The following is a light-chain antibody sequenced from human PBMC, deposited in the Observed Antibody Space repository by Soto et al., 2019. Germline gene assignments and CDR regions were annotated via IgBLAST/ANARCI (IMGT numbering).Light chain of an antibody. V-gene: IGLV2-14*01. J-gene: IGLJ2*01. Sequence: QSALTQPASVSGSPGQSITISCTGTTSDVGRYDYVSWYQHHPGKAPKLVIFEVTRRPSEPSNRFSGSKSGNTASLTISVLQAEDEADYCCTSYRSGGTLIFGGGTKLTVL. CDR3: TSYRSGGTLI. CDR2: EVT. CDR1: TSDVGRYDY.